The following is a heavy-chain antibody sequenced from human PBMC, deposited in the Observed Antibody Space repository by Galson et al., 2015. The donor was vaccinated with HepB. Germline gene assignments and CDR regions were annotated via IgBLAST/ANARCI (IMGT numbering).Heavy chain of an antibody. CDR3: VREASSINYDSSGYYEGGYFDY. V-gene: IGHV1-46*01. CDR2: INPSGGST. D-gene: IGHD3-22*01. Sequence: SVKVSCKASGYTFTSYYMHWVRQAPGQGLEWMGIINPSGGSTSYAQKFQGRVTMTRDTSTSTVYMELSSLRSEDTAVYYCVREASSINYDSSGYYEGGYFDYWGQGTLVTVSS. CDR1: GYTFTSYY. J-gene: IGHJ4*02.